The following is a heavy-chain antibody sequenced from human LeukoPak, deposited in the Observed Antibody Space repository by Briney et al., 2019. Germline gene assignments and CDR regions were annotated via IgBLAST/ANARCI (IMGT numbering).Heavy chain of an antibody. D-gene: IGHD6-6*01. CDR2: ISSSGGTI. CDR1: GFTFSTYE. J-gene: IGHJ4*02. CDR3: ARAPLHSSSSPDGKGYFDY. V-gene: IGHV3-48*03. Sequence: GGSLRLSCVGSGFTFSTYEMTWVRQAPGKGLEWVSYISSSGGTIYYADSVKGRFTISRDNAKNSLYLQMNSLRAEDTAVYYCARAPLHSSSSPDGKGYFDYWGQGTLVTVSS.